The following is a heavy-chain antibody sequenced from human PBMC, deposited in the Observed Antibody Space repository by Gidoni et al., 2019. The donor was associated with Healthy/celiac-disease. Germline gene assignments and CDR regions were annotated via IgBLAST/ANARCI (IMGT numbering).Heavy chain of an antibody. CDR2: ISSSSSYI. V-gene: IGHV3-21*01. Sequence: EVQLVESWGGRVKPGGYLRLSCAASGFTFSSYSMNWVRQAPGKGLEWVSSISSSSSYIYYADSVKLRFTISRDNAKNSLYLQMNSLRAEDTAVYYCARDPRHGWFDPWGQGPLVTVSS. J-gene: IGHJ5*02. CDR1: GFTFSSYS. CDR3: ARDPRHGWFDP.